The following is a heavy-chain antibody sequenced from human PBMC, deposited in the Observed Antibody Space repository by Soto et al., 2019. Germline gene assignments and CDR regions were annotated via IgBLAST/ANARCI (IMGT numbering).Heavy chain of an antibody. V-gene: IGHV1-18*04. Sequence: ASVKVSCKASGYTFTSYGISWVRQAPGQGLEWMGWISAYNGNTNYAQKLHGRVTMTTDTSTSTAYMELRSLRSDDTAVYYCARVAEYCSSTSCYTVGDYYYYGMDVWGQGTTVTVSS. CDR1: GYTFTSYG. CDR2: ISAYNGNT. CDR3: ARVAEYCSSTSCYTVGDYYYYGMDV. J-gene: IGHJ6*02. D-gene: IGHD2-2*02.